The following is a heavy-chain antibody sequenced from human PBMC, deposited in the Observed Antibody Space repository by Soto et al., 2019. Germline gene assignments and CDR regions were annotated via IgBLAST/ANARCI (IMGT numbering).Heavy chain of an antibody. J-gene: IGHJ4*01. V-gene: IGHV3-23*01. D-gene: IGHD1-26*01. CDR2: ISASGGRT. CDR3: ARVVLVGATPDYFDH. CDR1: GFTFSIYA. Sequence: EVQLLESGGALVQPGGSLRLSCAASGFTFSIYAMSWVRQAPGKGLEWVSVISASGGRTYYADSVKGRFTMSRDNSKNTLFLQMNSLRDEDTAIYYCARVVLVGATPDYFDHWGQGTLVSVSS.